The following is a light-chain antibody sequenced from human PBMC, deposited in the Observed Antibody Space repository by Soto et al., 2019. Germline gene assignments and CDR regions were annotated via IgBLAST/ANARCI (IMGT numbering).Light chain of an antibody. CDR1: SSNIGAGYD. CDR2: GNN. V-gene: IGLV1-40*01. CDR3: QSFDSSLSGSKV. J-gene: IGLJ2*01. Sequence: QSVLTQPPSVSGAPGQRVTISCTGSSSNIGAGYDVHWYQQLPGTAPKLLIYGNNNRPSGVPDRFSGSNSGTSASLAITGLQTEDEADYSCQSFDSSLSGSKVFGGGTKVTVL.